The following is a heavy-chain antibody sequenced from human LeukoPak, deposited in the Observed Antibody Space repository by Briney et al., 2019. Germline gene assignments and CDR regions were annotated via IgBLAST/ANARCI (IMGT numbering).Heavy chain of an antibody. CDR3: AREWKFDI. V-gene: IGHV3-30*04. CDR2: ISYDGSNE. CDR1: GFTFSSYV. J-gene: IGHJ3*02. D-gene: IGHD1-1*01. Sequence: GGSLRLSCAASGFTFSSYVMHWVRQAPGKGLEWVAIISYDGSNEYYADSVKGRFTISRDNSKNTLYLQMNSLRAEDTAVYYCAREWKFDIWGQGTKVTVSS.